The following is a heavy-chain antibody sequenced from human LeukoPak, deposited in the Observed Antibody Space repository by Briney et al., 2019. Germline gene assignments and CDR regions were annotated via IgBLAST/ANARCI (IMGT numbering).Heavy chain of an antibody. J-gene: IGHJ5*02. V-gene: IGHV3-7*01. CDR3: ARDPGRRFDP. D-gene: IGHD1-14*01. CDR1: GFTLSSLW. Sequence: GGSLRLSCAASGFTLSSLWMAWVRQAPGKGLEWVANINQDGSEERYVDAVKGRFTISRDNAKNSVHLQMNSLRVEDTAVYYCARDPGRRFDPWGQGTLVTVSS. CDR2: INQDGSEE.